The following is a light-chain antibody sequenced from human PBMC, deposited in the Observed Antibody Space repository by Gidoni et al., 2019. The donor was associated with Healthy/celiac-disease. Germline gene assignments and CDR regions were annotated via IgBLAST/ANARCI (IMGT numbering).Light chain of an antibody. V-gene: IGKV1-33*01. CDR2: DAS. J-gene: IGKJ4*01. CDR3: QQYDNLPALT. CDR1: QDISNY. Sequence: DIQMTQYPSSLSASVGDRVTITCQASQDISNYLTWYQQKPGKAPKLLIYDASNLETGVPSRFSGSGSGTDFTFTISSLQPEDIATYYCQQYDNLPALTFGGGTKVEIK.